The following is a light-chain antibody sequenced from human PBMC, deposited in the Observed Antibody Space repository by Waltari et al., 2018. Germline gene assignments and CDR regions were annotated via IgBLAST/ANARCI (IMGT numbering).Light chain of an antibody. Sequence: QSALXXPASVSGSPGQSITISXTGTSSDXGXYNYVSWYQQHPGKAPKLMIYEVSNRPSGVSNRFSGSKSGNTASLTISGLQAEDEADYYCSSYTSSSTVFGGGTKLTVL. CDR2: EVS. J-gene: IGLJ2*01. CDR3: SSYTSSSTV. CDR1: SSDXGXYNY. V-gene: IGLV2-14*01.